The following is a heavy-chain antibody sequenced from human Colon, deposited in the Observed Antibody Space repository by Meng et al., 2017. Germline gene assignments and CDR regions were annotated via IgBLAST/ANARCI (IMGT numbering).Heavy chain of an antibody. D-gene: IGHD4-17*01. V-gene: IGHV4-61*01. CDR1: GGSVSSGSYY. CDR3: ARNYGP. CDR2: IYYSGST. J-gene: IGHJ5*02. Sequence: QMQLQESGPGLGRPSETLSLTCTVSGGSVSSGSYYWSWIRQPPGKGLEWIGYIYYSGSTNYNPSLKSRVTISVDTSKNQFSLKLSSVTTADTAVYYCARNYGPWGQGTLVTFYS.